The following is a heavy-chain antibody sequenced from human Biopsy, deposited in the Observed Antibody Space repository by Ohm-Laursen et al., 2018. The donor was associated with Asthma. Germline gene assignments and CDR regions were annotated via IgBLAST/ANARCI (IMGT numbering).Heavy chain of an antibody. CDR2: ISVYNGNT. D-gene: IGHD3-10*01. J-gene: IGHJ6*02. V-gene: IGHV1-18*01. CDR1: GYTFNSAG. Sequence: SVKVSCKTSGYTFNSAGITWVRQAPGQGLEWMGWISVYNGNTKVAQKLQDRVTMITDTSTSTAYMELRSLRSDDTAVYFCARAVDYSHYYGIDVWRQGTTVTVS. CDR3: ARAVDYSHYYGIDV.